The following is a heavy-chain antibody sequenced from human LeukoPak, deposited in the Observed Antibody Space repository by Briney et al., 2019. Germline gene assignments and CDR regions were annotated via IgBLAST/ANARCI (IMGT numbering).Heavy chain of an antibody. J-gene: IGHJ4*02. D-gene: IGHD3-10*01. V-gene: IGHV3-64D*06. CDR1: GFTFSSYA. CDR2: ISSNGGGT. Sequence: PGGSLRLSCSASGFTFSSYAMHWVRQAPGKGLEYVSVISSNGGGTYYADSVKGRFTISRDNSKNTLSLQMSSLRAEDTAVYYCVKDDSYYYGSGSYPYWGQGTLVTVSS. CDR3: VKDDSYYYGSGSYPY.